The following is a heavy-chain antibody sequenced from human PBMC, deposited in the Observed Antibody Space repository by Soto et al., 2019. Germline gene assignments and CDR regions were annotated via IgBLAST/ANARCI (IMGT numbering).Heavy chain of an antibody. CDR1: GFTFSSYA. Sequence: GGSLRLSCAASGFTFSSYAMSWVRQAPGKGLEWVSAISGSGGSTYYADSVKGRFTISRDNSKNTLYLQMNSLRAEDTAVYYCAKDPTIYGSGSYLNDYWGQGTLVTVSS. CDR3: AKDPTIYGSGSYLNDY. V-gene: IGHV3-23*01. D-gene: IGHD3-10*01. CDR2: ISGSGGST. J-gene: IGHJ4*02.